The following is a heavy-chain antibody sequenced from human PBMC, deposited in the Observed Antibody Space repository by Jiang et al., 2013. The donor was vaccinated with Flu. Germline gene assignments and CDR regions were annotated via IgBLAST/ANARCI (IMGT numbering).Heavy chain of an antibody. J-gene: IGHJ4*02. CDR3: ARHPGLGRRVGIAVAGFDY. CDR2: IYYSGST. D-gene: IGHD6-19*01. Sequence: LVKPSETLSLTLALSLVAPSVVTTGAGSASPRKGLEWIGSIYYSGSTYYNPSLKSRVTISVDTSKNQFSLKLSSVTAADTAVYYCARHPGLGRRVGIAVAGFDYWGQGTLVTVSS. CDR1: VAPSVVTT. V-gene: IGHV4-39*01.